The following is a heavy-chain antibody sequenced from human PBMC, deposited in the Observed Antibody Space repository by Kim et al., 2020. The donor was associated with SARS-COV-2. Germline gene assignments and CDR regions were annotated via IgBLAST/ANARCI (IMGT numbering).Heavy chain of an antibody. D-gene: IGHD1-26*01. CDR1: GGSISSYY. CDR2: IYYSGST. V-gene: IGHV4-59*13. Sequence: SETLSLTCTVSGGSISSYYWSWIRQPPGKGLEWIGYIYYSGSTNYNPSLKSRVTISVDTSKNQFSLKLSSVTAADTAVYYCARGRRVGATPLLWYFDLWGRGTLVTVSS. J-gene: IGHJ2*01. CDR3: ARGRRVGATPLLWYFDL.